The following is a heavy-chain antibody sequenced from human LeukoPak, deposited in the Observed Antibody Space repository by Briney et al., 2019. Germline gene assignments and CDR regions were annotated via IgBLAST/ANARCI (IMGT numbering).Heavy chain of an antibody. V-gene: IGHV3-48*03. J-gene: IGHJ4*02. D-gene: IGHD3-22*01. Sequence: GGSLRLSCAASGCTFSSYEMNWVRQAPGKGLEWVSYISSSGSTIYYADSVKGRFTISRDNAKNSLYLQMNSLRAEDTAVYYCARDALTYYYDSSGYYYADPFDYWGQGTLVTVSS. CDR3: ARDALTYYYDSSGYYYADPFDY. CDR2: ISSSGSTI. CDR1: GCTFSSYE.